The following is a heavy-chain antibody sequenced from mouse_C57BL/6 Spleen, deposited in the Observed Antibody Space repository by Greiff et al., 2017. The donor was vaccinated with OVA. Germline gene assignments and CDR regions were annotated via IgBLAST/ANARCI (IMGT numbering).Heavy chain of an antibody. V-gene: IGHV5-6*02. J-gene: IGHJ1*03. CDR2: ISSGGSYT. Sequence: EVKLEESGGDLVKPGGSLKLSCAASGFTFSSYGMSWVRQTPDKRLEWVATISSGGSYTYYPDSVKGRFTISRDNAKNTLYLQMSSLKSEDTAMYYCARTIIYYYGSSYWYFDVWGTGTTVTVSS. D-gene: IGHD1-1*01. CDR1: GFTFSSYG. CDR3: ARTIIYYYGSSYWYFDV.